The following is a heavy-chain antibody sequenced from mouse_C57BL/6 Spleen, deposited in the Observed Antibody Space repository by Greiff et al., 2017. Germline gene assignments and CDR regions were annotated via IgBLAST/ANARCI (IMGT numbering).Heavy chain of an antibody. Sequence: DVKLQESGPGLVKPSQSLSLTCSVTGYSITSGYYWNWIRQFPGNKLEWMGYISYDGSNNYNPSLKNRISITRDTSKNQFFLKLNSVTTEDTATYYCAGDWNYAMDYWGQGTSVTVSS. J-gene: IGHJ4*01. CDR1: GYSITSGYY. CDR2: ISYDGSN. CDR3: AGDWNYAMDY. V-gene: IGHV3-6*01.